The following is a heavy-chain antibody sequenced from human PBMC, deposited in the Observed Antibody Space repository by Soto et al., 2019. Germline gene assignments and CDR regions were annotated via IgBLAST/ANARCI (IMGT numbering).Heavy chain of an antibody. Sequence: GGSLRLSCAASGFTFIIYAMSWVRQAPGKGLEWVSAISGSGGSTYYAYAVKGRFTISRDNSKNTIYLQMNSLRAEDPAVYYRAKDPAFRAPFDYRGQGTLVPVSS. J-gene: IGHJ4*02. CDR1: GFTFIIYA. V-gene: IGHV3-23*01. CDR3: AKDPAFRAPFDY. CDR2: ISGSGGST.